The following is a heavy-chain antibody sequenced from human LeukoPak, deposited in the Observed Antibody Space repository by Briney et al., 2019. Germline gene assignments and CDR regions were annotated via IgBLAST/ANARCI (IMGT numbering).Heavy chain of an antibody. J-gene: IGHJ4*02. D-gene: IGHD3-10*01. V-gene: IGHV3-23*01. CDR3: AKQGRGPFDY. CDR1: GYTFTTYG. CDR2: ISGSGGST. Sequence: GGSLRLSCVGSGYTFTTYGMSWVRQAPGKGLEWVSAISGSGGSTYYADSVKGRFTISRDNSKNTLYLQMNSLRAEDTAVYYCAKQGRGPFDYWGQGTLVTVSS.